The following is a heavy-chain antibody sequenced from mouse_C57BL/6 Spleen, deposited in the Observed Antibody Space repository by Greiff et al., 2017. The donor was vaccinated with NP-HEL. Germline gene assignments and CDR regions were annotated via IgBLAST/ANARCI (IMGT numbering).Heavy chain of an antibody. CDR1: GFTFSSYA. J-gene: IGHJ2*01. V-gene: IGHV5-4*01. D-gene: IGHD2-4*01. CDR3: AREIYYDYDEEDY. CDR2: ISDGGSYT. Sequence: EVQRVESGGGLVKPGGSLKLSCAASGFTFSSYAMSWVRQTPEKRLEWVATISDGGSYTYYPDNVKGRFTISRDNAKNNLYLQMSHLKSEDTAMYYCAREIYYDYDEEDYWGQGTTLTVSS.